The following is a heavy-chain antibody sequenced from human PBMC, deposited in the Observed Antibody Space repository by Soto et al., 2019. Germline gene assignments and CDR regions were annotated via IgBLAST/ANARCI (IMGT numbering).Heavy chain of an antibody. J-gene: IGHJ4*02. CDR3: ARELGYSYGSNKIFDF. D-gene: IGHD5-18*01. CDR1: GGSFSGYF. V-gene: IGHV4-34*01. CDR2: INHSGST. Sequence: QVQLKQWGAGLLKPSETLSLRCAVYGGSFSGYFWSWIRQSPGRGLEWIGEINHSGSTNHNPSLKSRVTISVDTSKNQFSLELRSVTASETAVYYCARELGYSYGSNKIFDFWGQGTLVTVSS.